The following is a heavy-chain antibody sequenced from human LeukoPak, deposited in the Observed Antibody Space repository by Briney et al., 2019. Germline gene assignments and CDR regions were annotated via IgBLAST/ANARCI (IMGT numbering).Heavy chain of an antibody. J-gene: IGHJ4*02. CDR2: IYYSGST. Sequence: SETLSLTCTVSGGSISSYYWSWIRQPPGKGLEWIGYIYYSGSTNYNPSLKSRVTISVDTSKNQFSLKLSSVTAADTAVYYCARDDYYDSSGYYSFDYWGQGTLVTVSS. CDR3: ARDDYYDSSGYYSFDY. CDR1: GGSISSYY. D-gene: IGHD3-22*01. V-gene: IGHV4-59*01.